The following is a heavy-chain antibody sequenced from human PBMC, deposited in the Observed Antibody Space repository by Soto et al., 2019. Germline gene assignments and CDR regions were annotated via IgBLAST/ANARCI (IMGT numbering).Heavy chain of an antibody. V-gene: IGHV3-7*01. CDR1: SGFTFRSYW. D-gene: IGHD6-19*01. J-gene: IGHJ4*02. Sequence: EVQLVESGGGLVQPGGSLRLSCAASSGFTFRSYWMNWVRQAPGKGLEWVANTKQDGSEKNYGDSVKGRFTISRDSAKNSLYLQMNGLRADDTAVYYCAGGGGWESDSWGQGTLVIVSS. CDR3: AGGGGWESDS. CDR2: TKQDGSEK.